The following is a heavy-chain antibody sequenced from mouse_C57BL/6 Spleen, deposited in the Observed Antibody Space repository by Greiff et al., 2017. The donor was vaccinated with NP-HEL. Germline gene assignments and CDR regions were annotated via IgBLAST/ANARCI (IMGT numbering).Heavy chain of an antibody. CDR3: ARVGIYYDYDENAMDY. Sequence: QVQLQQSGAELVKPGASVKLSCKASGYTFTSYWMHWVKQRPGQGLEWIGMIHPNSGSTNYNEKFKSKATMTVDKSSSTAYMQLSSLTSEDSAVYYCARVGIYYDYDENAMDYWGQGTSVTVSS. V-gene: IGHV1-64*01. CDR2: IHPNSGST. D-gene: IGHD2-4*01. J-gene: IGHJ4*01. CDR1: GYTFTSYW.